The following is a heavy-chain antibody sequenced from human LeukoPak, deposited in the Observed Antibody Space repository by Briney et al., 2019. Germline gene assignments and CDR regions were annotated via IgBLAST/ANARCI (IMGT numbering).Heavy chain of an antibody. CDR2: ITASGST. D-gene: IGHD2-15*01. V-gene: IGHV4-4*07. CDR1: GAPVNNHH. Sequence: PSETLSLTCSVSGAPVNNHHWGWIRQPAGKGLEWIGRITASGSTNHTPSLLSRVTISVDKSKNQLFLRLASVTAADTAVYYWARDKVVVAASGKYYFDYWGQGTLVAVSS. J-gene: IGHJ4*02. CDR3: ARDKVVVAASGKYYFDY.